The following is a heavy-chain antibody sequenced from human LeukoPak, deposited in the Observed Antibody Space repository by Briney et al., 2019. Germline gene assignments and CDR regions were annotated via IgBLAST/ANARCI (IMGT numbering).Heavy chain of an antibody. J-gene: IGHJ4*02. Sequence: GGSLRLSCAASGFTFSSYAMSWVRQAPGKGPEWVSGISDSGSNTYYADSVKGRFTISRDNSKNTLYLQMNSLRAEDTAVYYCAKEEPDSSGSIADYWGQGTLVTVSS. V-gene: IGHV3-23*01. D-gene: IGHD3-22*01. CDR2: ISDSGSNT. CDR3: AKEEPDSSGSIADY. CDR1: GFTFSSYA.